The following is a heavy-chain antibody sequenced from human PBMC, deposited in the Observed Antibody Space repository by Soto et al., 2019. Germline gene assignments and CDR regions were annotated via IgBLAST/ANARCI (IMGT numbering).Heavy chain of an antibody. CDR2: VYYTGST. CDR3: AKYRRTQAEGFTLDY. V-gene: IGHV4-59*01. J-gene: IGHJ4*02. D-gene: IGHD2-2*01. CDR1: GGSINGFY. Sequence: SETLSLTCTVSGGSINGFYWSWIRQPPGKGLEWLGYVYYTGSTTYNPSLESRVTMSVDTSKNQFSLKLTSVNAADTAVYYCAKYRRTQAEGFTLDYWGQGTPVTVSS.